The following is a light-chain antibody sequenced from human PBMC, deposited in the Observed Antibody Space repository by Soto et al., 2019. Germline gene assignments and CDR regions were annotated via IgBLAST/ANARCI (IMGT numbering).Light chain of an antibody. CDR2: EVS. Sequence: QSALTQPASVSGSPGQSITISCTGTSSDVGGYNYVSWYQQHPGKAPKLMIYEVSNRPSGVSNRFSGSKSGNTASLTISRLQAEDEADYYCSSYTSINTWVFGGGTKVTVL. J-gene: IGLJ3*02. CDR3: SSYTSINTWV. CDR1: SSDVGGYNY. V-gene: IGLV2-14*01.